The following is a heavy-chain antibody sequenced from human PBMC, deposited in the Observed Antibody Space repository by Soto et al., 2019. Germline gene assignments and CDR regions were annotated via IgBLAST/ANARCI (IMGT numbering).Heavy chain of an antibody. D-gene: IGHD2-15*01. CDR1: GGTFSSYG. J-gene: IGHJ6*02. Sequence: VQLVQSGAEVKKPGSSVKVSCKASGGTFSSYGINWVRQAPGQGLEWMGGIIPIFGTTYYAQRFQDRVTINADESTSTAYMELSSLRSEDTAVYYCAGGPKVVVVAATGYYYYYGMDVWGQGTTVTVSS. V-gene: IGHV1-69*01. CDR2: IIPIFGTT. CDR3: AGGPKVVVVAATGYYYYYGMDV.